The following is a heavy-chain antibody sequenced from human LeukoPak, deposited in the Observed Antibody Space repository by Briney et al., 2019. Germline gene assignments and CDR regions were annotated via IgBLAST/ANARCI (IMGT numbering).Heavy chain of an antibody. CDR1: GFTFNNSE. J-gene: IGHJ4*02. CDR2: ISRSGNSI. Sequence: GGSLRLSCAASGFTFNNSEMNWVRQAPGKGLEWVSYISRSGNSIFYTDSVKGRFTISRDNAKNSLYLQMNSLRAEDTAVYYCARDGDCSGGSCYPVDYWGQGTLVTVSS. D-gene: IGHD2-15*01. CDR3: ARDGDCSGGSCYPVDY. V-gene: IGHV3-48*03.